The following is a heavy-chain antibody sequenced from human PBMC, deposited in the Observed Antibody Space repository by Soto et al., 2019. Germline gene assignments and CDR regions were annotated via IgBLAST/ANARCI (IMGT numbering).Heavy chain of an antibody. CDR3: GRNESSNLYGMDV. CDR1: GFTFSSYS. J-gene: IGHJ6*04. CDR2: INSGSFSI. Sequence: PGGCLRLSCAASGFTFSSYSMNWVRQAPGKGLEWVSSINSGSFSINYADSVKGRFSISRDNAQNSLHLQMNNLRAEDTAVYFCGRNESSNLYGMDVGGDGSIVGVSS. V-gene: IGHV3-21*01.